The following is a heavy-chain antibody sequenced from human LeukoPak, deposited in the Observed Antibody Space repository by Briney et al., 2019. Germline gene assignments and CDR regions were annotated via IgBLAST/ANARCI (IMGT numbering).Heavy chain of an antibody. Sequence: GGSLRLSCAGSGFTFSSYWMSWVRQAPGKGLEWVSSISSSSSYIYYADSVKGRFTISRDNAKNSLYLQMNSLRAEDTAVYYCARDMRADYYDSSGYYSTFDYWGQGTLVTVSS. CDR1: GFTFSSYW. J-gene: IGHJ4*02. D-gene: IGHD3-22*01. CDR3: ARDMRADYYDSSGYYSTFDY. V-gene: IGHV3-21*01. CDR2: ISSSSSYI.